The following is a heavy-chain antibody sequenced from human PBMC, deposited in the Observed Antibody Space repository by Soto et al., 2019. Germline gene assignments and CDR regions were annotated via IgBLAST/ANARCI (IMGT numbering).Heavy chain of an antibody. CDR1: GGSISSGGYY. V-gene: IGHV4-31*03. D-gene: IGHD2-21*01. J-gene: IGHJ6*04. CDR3: AASCVGCGGFKDYGMDV. Sequence: QVQLQESGPGLVKPSQTLSLTCTVSGGSISSGGYYWSWIRQHPGKGLEWIGYIYYSGSTYYNPSLKGRVTISVDTSKNQCSLKLSSGTAADTAVYYCAASCVGCGGFKDYGMDVWGKGTTVTVSS. CDR2: IYYSGST.